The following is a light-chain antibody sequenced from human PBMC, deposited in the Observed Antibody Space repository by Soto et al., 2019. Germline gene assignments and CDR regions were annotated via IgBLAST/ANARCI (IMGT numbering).Light chain of an antibody. CDR3: QQYDNLPPSLT. V-gene: IGKV1-33*01. CDR1: QDISNY. Sequence: TQSPATLSASVGDRVTITCQASQDISNYLNWYQQKPGKAPKLLIYDASNLETGVPSRFSGSGSGTDFTFTISSLQPEDIATYYCQQYDNLPPSLTFGGGTKVEIK. J-gene: IGKJ4*01. CDR2: DAS.